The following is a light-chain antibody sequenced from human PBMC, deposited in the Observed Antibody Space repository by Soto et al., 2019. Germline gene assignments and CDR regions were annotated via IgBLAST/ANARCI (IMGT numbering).Light chain of an antibody. J-gene: IGLJ1*01. CDR2: EVT. CDR3: CSYAGTYSYV. Sequence: QSALTQPPSASGSPGQSVTISCAGTSNNVGSYDYVSWYRQHPGQAPKLLIYEVTKRPSGVPDRFSGSKSGNTASLTISGLQAEDEADYYCCSYAGTYSYVFGTGTKVTVL. V-gene: IGLV2-8*01. CDR1: SNNVGSYDY.